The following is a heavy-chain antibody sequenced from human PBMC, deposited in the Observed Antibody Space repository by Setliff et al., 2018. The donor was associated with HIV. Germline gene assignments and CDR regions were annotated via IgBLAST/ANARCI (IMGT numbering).Heavy chain of an antibody. D-gene: IGHD3-16*01. CDR2: IYPGDSDT. CDR3: ARSDGATSEPFDS. V-gene: IGHV5-51*01. J-gene: IGHJ4*02. CDR1: GYYFTNYW. Sequence: GESLKISCKGSGYYFTNYWIGWVRQMPGKGLEWMGIIYPGDSDTRYSPSFQGQVTISADKSISTAYLQWSSLKASDTAMYYCARSDGATSEPFDSWGQRTLVTFSS.